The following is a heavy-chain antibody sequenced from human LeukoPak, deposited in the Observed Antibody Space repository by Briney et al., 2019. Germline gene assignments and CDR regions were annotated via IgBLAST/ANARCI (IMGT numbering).Heavy chain of an antibody. V-gene: IGHV3-23*01. J-gene: IGHJ4*02. D-gene: IGHD3-10*01. CDR1: GFTFSSYA. CDR3: ATQRDYWFGELLNFDY. CDR2: ISGSGGST. Sequence: GGSLRLSCAASGFTFSSYAMSWVRQAPGKGLEWVSAISGSGGSTYYADSVKGRFTIPRDNSKNTLYLQMNSLRAEDTAVYYCATQRDYWFGELLNFDYWGQGTLVTVSS.